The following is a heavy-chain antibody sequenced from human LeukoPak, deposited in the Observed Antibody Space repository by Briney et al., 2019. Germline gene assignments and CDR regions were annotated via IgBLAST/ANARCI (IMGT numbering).Heavy chain of an antibody. Sequence: GGSLGLSCAASGFTVSSYAMNWVRQAPGKGLEWVSAISGGGGTPYYADSVKGRFTISRDNSKNTLFLQMNSLRAEDTAVYYCAKDREGLSSGYDLEYFDYWGQGTLVTVSS. CDR2: ISGGGGTP. V-gene: IGHV3-23*01. D-gene: IGHD5-12*01. CDR3: AKDREGLSSGYDLEYFDY. CDR1: GFTVSSYA. J-gene: IGHJ4*02.